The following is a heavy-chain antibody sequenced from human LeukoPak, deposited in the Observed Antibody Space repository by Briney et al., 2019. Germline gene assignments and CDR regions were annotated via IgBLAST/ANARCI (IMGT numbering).Heavy chain of an antibody. CDR3: ARGRDWNYVENDY. CDR1: GFTFSSYS. D-gene: IGHD1-7*01. V-gene: IGHV3-21*01. CDR2: ISSSGTYM. J-gene: IGHJ4*01. Sequence: GGSLRLSCPASGFTFSSYSMIWDRQAPGEGLEWVSSISSSGTYMHYVDSVKGRFTISRDNAKESLYLQMNSLRAEDTAVYYCARGRDWNYVENDYWGQGWLVTVSS.